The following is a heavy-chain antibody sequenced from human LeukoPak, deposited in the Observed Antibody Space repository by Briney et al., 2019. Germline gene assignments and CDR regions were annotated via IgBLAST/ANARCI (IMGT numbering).Heavy chain of an antibody. CDR3: ARSRWDS. CDR1: GFTFSNNS. Sequence: PGGSLRLSCAASGFTFSNNSMNWVRQAPGKGLEWVAYISGTTRSIYYADSVKGRFTISRDNAKSSLYLQMDSLRVDDTAVYHCARSRWDSWGQGTLVTVSS. D-gene: IGHD4-23*01. CDR2: ISGTTRSI. J-gene: IGHJ4*02. V-gene: IGHV3-48*04.